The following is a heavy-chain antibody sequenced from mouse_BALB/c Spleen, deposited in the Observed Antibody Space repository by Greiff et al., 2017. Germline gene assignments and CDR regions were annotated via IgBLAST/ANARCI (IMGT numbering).Heavy chain of an antibody. CDR2: INPSNGGT. Sequence: QVQLKQSGAELVKPGASVKLSCKASGYTFTSYYMYWVKQRPGQGLEWIGEINPSNGGTNFNEKFKSKATLTVDKSSSTAYMQLSSLTSEDSAVYYCTRSLYDIAMDYWGQGTSVTVSS. J-gene: IGHJ4*01. CDR3: TRSLYDIAMDY. D-gene: IGHD1-1*01. CDR1: GYTFTSYY. V-gene: IGHV1S81*02.